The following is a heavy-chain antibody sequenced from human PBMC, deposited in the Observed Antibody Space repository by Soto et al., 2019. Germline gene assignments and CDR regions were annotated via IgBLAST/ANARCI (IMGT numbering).Heavy chain of an antibody. CDR3: ARESEDLTSNFDY. CDR2: ISSSGSTI. Sequence: GGSLRLSCAASGFTFSSYEMNWVRQAPGKGLEWVSYISSSGSTIYYADSVKGRFTIPRDNAKNSLYLEMNSLRAEDTAVYYCARESEDLTSNFDYWGQGTLVTVSS. V-gene: IGHV3-48*03. CDR1: GFTFSSYE. J-gene: IGHJ4*02.